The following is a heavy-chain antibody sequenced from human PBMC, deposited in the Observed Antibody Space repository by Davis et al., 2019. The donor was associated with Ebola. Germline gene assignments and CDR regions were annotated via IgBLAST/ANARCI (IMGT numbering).Heavy chain of an antibody. J-gene: IGHJ4*02. D-gene: IGHD1-26*01. CDR3: AKDKGQSASGTDY. Sequence: GESLKISCAASGFTFSNHAMTWVRQAPGKGLEWVSSFIASGRTIYYAASVKGHFTISRDNSKNPLFLQMNSLRADDTALYYCAKDKGQSASGTDYWGQGTLVTVSS. V-gene: IGHV3-23*01. CDR2: FIASGRTI. CDR1: GFTFSNHA.